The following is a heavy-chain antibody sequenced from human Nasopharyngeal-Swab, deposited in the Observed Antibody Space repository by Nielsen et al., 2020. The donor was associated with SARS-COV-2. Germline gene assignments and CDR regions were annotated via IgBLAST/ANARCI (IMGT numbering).Heavy chain of an antibody. Sequence: GESLKISCAASGFTFSSVWMSWVRQAPGKGLEWVGRVKSKTDGGTTHYAAPVKGRFTISRDDSKNTLYLQMNSLETEDTALYYCTGFGELWGQGALVTVSS. J-gene: IGHJ4*02. CDR3: TGFGEL. CDR2: VKSKTDGGTT. D-gene: IGHD3-10*01. V-gene: IGHV3-15*01. CDR1: GFTFSSVW.